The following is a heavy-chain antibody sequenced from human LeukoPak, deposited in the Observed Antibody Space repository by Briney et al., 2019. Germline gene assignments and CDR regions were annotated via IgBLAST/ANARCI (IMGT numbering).Heavy chain of an antibody. J-gene: IGHJ4*02. CDR1: GFTLGNAW. D-gene: IGHD6-19*01. CDR3: ARHSREYSSGWYNHFDY. V-gene: IGHV3-74*01. CDR2: IDSDGTTT. Sequence: GGSLRLSCAASGFTLGNAWMHWVRQAPGEGLVWVSRIDSDGTTTIYADSVKGRFTISRDNAKNTVYLQMNSLRVEDTAVYYCARHSREYSSGWYNHFDYWGQGTLVTVSS.